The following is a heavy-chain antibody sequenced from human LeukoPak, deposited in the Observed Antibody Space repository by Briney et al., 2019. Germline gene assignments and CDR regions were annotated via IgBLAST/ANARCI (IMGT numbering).Heavy chain of an antibody. D-gene: IGHD6-19*01. CDR1: GFTFSSYG. CDR2: ISYDGSNK. CDR3: AKGGSASYVRYSSDD. V-gene: IGHV3-30*18. Sequence: GRSLRRSCAASGFTFSSYGMHWVRQAPGKGLEWVAGISYDGSNKYYADSVKCRFTISRDNSKNTLYLQMNRLRDEATAVYYCAKGGSASYVRYSSDDWGQGTLVTVSS. J-gene: IGHJ4*02.